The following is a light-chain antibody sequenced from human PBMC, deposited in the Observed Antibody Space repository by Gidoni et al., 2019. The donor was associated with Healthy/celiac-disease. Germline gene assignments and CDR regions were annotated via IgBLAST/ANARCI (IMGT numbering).Light chain of an antibody. V-gene: IGLV2-14*01. CDR1: SSDVGGYNY. J-gene: IGLJ3*02. Sequence: QSALTQPASVSGSPGQSITISCTGTSSDVGGYNYVSWYQHHPAKAPKLMIDEVSNRPSGVSNRFSGSKSGNTASLTISGLQAEDEADYYCSSYTSSSTLWVFGGGTKLTVL. CDR3: SSYTSSSTLWV. CDR2: EVS.